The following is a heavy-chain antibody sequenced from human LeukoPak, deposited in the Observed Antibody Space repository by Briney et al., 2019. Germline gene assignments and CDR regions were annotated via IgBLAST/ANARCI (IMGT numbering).Heavy chain of an antibody. J-gene: IGHJ5*02. CDR3: ARYGSPTNDIQASWFDP. Sequence: GASVKVSCKASGGTFSSYAISWVRQAPGQGLEWMGGIIPIFGTANYAQKFQGRVTITADKSTSTAYMELSSLRSEDTAVYYCARYGSPTNDIQASWFDPWGRGTLVTVSS. CDR2: IIPIFGTA. CDR1: GGTFSSYA. D-gene: IGHD5-24*01. V-gene: IGHV1-69*06.